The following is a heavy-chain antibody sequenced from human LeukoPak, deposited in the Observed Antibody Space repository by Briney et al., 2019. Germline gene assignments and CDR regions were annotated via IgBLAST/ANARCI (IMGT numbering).Heavy chain of an antibody. CDR2: IYSGGST. Sequence: GGSLRLSCAASGFTVSSDYMSWVRQAPGKGLEWVSVIYSGGSTYHADSVKGRFAISRDNSKSTLYLQMNSLRAEDTAAYYCAKDDIGDSITWTGGFYWGQGTLVTVSS. CDR1: GFTVSSDY. D-gene: IGHD6-13*01. CDR3: AKDDIGDSITWTGGFY. V-gene: IGHV3-53*05. J-gene: IGHJ4*02.